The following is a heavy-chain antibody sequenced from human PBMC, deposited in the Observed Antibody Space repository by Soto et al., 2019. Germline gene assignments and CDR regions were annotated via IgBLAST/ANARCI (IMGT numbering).Heavy chain of an antibody. CDR3: ARYSGSMDY. V-gene: IGHV4-39*01. CDR2: IYYSGST. Sequence: QLQLQESGPGLVKPSETLSLTCTVSGGSISSSSYYWGWIRQPPGKGLEWIGSIYYSGSTYYNPSLKSRVTISVDTSNNQFSLKLSSVPAADTAVYYCARYSGSMDYWGQGTLVTVSS. D-gene: IGHD1-26*01. CDR1: GGSISSSSYY. J-gene: IGHJ4*02.